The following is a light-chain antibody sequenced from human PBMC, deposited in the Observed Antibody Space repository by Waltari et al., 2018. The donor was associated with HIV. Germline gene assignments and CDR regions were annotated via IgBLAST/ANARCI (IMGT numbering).Light chain of an antibody. CDR2: KDS. V-gene: IGLV3-25*03. CDR1: ALPKQY. J-gene: IGLJ3*02. Sequence: SYELTQPPSVSVSPGQTATITCSGDALPKQYGYWYQQKPGQAPVVVIYKDSDRPLWIPERFSGSRSGTTVTLTISGVQAEDEADYYCQSSDSSGNYWAFGGGTKLTVL. CDR3: QSSDSSGNYWA.